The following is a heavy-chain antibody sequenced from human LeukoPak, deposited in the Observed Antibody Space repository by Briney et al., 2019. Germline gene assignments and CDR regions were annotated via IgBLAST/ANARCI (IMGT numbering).Heavy chain of an antibody. CDR3: AKDGGIAVAGSDYFDY. CDR1: GFTFSSYA. Sequence: GGSLRLSCAASGFTFSSYAMHWVRQAPGMGLEWVAVISYDGSNKYYADSVKGRFTISRDNSKNTLYLQMNSLRAEDTAVYYCAKDGGIAVAGSDYFDYWGQGTLVTVSS. J-gene: IGHJ4*02. V-gene: IGHV3-30-3*01. D-gene: IGHD6-19*01. CDR2: ISYDGSNK.